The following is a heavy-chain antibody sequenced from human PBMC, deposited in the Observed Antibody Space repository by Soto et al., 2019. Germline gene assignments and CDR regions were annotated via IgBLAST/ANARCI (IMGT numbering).Heavy chain of an antibody. CDR3: ARDNGGGHDGFDV. J-gene: IGHJ3*01. D-gene: IGHD4-17*01. V-gene: IGHV4-59*01. Sequence: QVQLRESGPGLVKPSETLSLTCTVSGDSISTYYWSWIRQPPGKGLEWIGYIYYNGSTNYNPSPKSQVTISVDTSKNQFSLKLRSVTAADTAVYFCARDNGGGHDGFDVWGQGTMVTVSS. CDR2: IYYNGST. CDR1: GDSISTYY.